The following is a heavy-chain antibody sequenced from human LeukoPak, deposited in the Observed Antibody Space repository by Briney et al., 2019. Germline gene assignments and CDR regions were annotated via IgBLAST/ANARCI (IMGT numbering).Heavy chain of an antibody. D-gene: IGHD2-21*02. CDR1: GGSISIGGYY. CDR3: AREEGRRHCGGDCAPAFDI. V-gene: IGHV4-31*03. CDR2: IYYSGST. Sequence: NPSETLSLTCTVSGGSISIGGYYWSWIRQHPGKALEWIGYIYYSGSTYYNPSLKSRVTISVDTSKNQFSLKLSSVTAADTAVYYCAREEGRRHCGGDCAPAFDISGQGTMVTVSS. J-gene: IGHJ3*02.